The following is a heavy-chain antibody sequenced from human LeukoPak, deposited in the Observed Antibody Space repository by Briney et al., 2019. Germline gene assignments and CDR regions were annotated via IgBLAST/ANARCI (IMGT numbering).Heavy chain of an antibody. CDR1: GYSFNGYW. J-gene: IGHJ4*02. CDR3: ARQASSWRFDY. V-gene: IGHV5-51*01. Sequence: GESLKISCRGSGYSFNGYWIGWVRQMPGKGLEWMGIIYPADSDTRYSPSFQGQVTLSVDQSISTAYLQWSSLKASDTAMYYCARQASSWRFDYWGQGTLVTVSS. CDR2: IYPADSDT. D-gene: IGHD6-13*01.